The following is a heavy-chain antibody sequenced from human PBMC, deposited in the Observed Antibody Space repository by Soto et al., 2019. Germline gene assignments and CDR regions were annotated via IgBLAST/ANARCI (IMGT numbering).Heavy chain of an antibody. J-gene: IGHJ6*02. Sequence: EVQLLESGGGLVQPGGSLRLSCAASGFTFSSYAMSWVRQAPGKGLEWVSAISGSGGSTYYADSVKGRFTISRDNSKNTLYLQMNSRRAEDTAVYYCAKDGRLQWSYYYGMDVWGQGTTVTVSS. CDR3: AKDGRLQWSYYYGMDV. CDR1: GFTFSSYA. CDR2: ISGSGGST. D-gene: IGHD6-19*01. V-gene: IGHV3-23*01.